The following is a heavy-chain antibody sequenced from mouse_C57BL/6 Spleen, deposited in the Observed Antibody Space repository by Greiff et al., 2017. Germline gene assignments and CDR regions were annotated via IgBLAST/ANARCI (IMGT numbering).Heavy chain of an antibody. J-gene: IGHJ2*01. CDR3: TLAYCTNYVGVY. CDR2: IDPENGDT. CDR1: GFNINDDY. Sequence: VQLQQSGAELVRPGASVKLSCTASGFNINDDYMHWVKQRPEQGLEWIGWIDPENGDTEYAPKFKGKATITADTSSNTAYLQLSSLTFEDPTVYYCTLAYCTNYVGVYWGQGTTLTVSS. V-gene: IGHV14-4*01. D-gene: IGHD2-5*01.